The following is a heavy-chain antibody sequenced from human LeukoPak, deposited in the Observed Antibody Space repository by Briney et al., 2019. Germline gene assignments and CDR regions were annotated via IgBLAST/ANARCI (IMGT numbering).Heavy chain of an antibody. CDR3: AKDLKYRSTVTLGAFDI. D-gene: IGHD4-17*01. CDR1: GFTFSSYG. CDR2: IRYDGSNK. V-gene: IGHV3-30*02. J-gene: IGHJ3*02. Sequence: GSLRLSCAASGFTFSSYGMHWVRQAPGKGLEWVAFIRYDGSNKYYADSVKGRFTISRDNSKNTLYLQMNSLRAEDMAVYYCAKDLKYRSTVTLGAFDIWGQGTMVTVSS.